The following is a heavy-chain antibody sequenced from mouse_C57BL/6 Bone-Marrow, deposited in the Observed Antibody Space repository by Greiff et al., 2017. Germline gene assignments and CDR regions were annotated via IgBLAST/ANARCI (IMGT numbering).Heavy chain of an antibody. CDR3: ARWGTTVVATYPPFDY. Sequence: VQLQQSGPELVKPGASVKIPCKASGYTFTDYNMDWVKQSHGKSLEWIGDINPNNGGTIYNQKFKGKATLNVDKSSSTAYMELRSLTSEDTAVYYCARWGTTVVATYPPFDYWGQGTTLTVSS. J-gene: IGHJ2*01. CDR1: GYTFTDYN. CDR2: INPNNGGT. D-gene: IGHD1-1*01. V-gene: IGHV1-18*01.